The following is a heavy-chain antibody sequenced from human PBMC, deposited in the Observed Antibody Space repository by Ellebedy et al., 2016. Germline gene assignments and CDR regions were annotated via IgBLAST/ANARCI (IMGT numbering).Heavy chain of an antibody. CDR2: INHSGST. CDR3: ARSGYCSGGSCYSFDY. D-gene: IGHD2-15*01. CDR1: GGSFSGYY. V-gene: IGHV4-34*01. J-gene: IGHJ4*02. Sequence: SETLSLXCAVYGGSFSGYYWSWIRQPPGKGLEWIGEINHSGSTNYNPSLKSRVTISVDTSKNQFSLKLSSVTAADTAVYYCARSGYCSGGSCYSFDYWGQGTLVTVSS.